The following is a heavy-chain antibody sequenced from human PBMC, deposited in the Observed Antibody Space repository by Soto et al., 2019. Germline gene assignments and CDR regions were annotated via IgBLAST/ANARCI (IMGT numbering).Heavy chain of an antibody. CDR1: GYAFTTYG. CDR3: ARGRYGDY. D-gene: IGHD1-1*01. CDR2: ISAHNGNT. V-gene: IGHV1-18*01. J-gene: IGHJ4*02. Sequence: VHLVQSGAEVKKPGASVKVSCKGSGYAFTTYGITWVRQAPGQGLEWMGWISAHNGNTNYAQKLQGRVNVTRDTSTSTDYMELRSLRSDDTAVYYCARGRYGDYWGQGALVTVSS.